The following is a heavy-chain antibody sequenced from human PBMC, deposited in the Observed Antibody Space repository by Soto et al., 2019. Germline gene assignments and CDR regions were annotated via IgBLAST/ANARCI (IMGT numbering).Heavy chain of an antibody. V-gene: IGHV1-8*01. Sequence: QVQLVQSGAEVKKPGASVKVSCKASGYTFTSYDINWVRQATGQGLEWMGWMNHNSGNTGYAEKFQGRVTMTRNSPKGTSYMALSRLRCEDSAVYYCSREVGGGRFNPWSQGFLVTVSS. CDR2: MNHNSGNT. D-gene: IGHD1-26*01. CDR1: GYTFTSYD. CDR3: SREVGGGRFNP. J-gene: IGHJ5*02.